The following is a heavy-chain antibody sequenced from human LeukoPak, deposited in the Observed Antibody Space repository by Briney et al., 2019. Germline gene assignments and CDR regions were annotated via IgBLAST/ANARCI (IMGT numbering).Heavy chain of an antibody. CDR2: IYYTGST. CDR3: ARGGNYWPQWWFDP. CDR1: GDSISNYC. J-gene: IGHJ5*02. D-gene: IGHD1-26*01. Sequence: SETLSLTCAVSGDSISNYCWSWIRQPPGKGLEWIGYIYYTGSTSYNPSLKSRVTMSLDASKNQFSLELNSVTPADTAVYYCARGGNYWPQWWFDPWGRGTLVSVSS. V-gene: IGHV4-59*01.